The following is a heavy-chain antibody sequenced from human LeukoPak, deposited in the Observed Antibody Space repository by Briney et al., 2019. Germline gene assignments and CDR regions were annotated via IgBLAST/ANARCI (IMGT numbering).Heavy chain of an antibody. D-gene: IGHD5-12*01. CDR3: ARDVAPGGPFDY. CDR2: IKQDGSEK. CDR1: RFTFSSYW. J-gene: IGHJ4*02. Sequence: GGSLRLSCAASRFTFSSYWMSWVRQAPGKGLEWVANIKQDGSEKYYVDSVKGRFTISRDNAKNSLYLQMNSLRAEDTAVYYCARDVAPGGPFDYWGQGTLVTVSS. V-gene: IGHV3-7*01.